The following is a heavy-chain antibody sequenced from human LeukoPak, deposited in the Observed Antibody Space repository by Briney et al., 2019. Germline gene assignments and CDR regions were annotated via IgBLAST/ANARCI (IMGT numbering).Heavy chain of an antibody. J-gene: IGHJ4*02. V-gene: IGHV3-23*01. CDR1: GFTFSSYA. CDR2: ITNSGGTT. Sequence: GGSLRLSCAASGFTFSSYAMSWVRQAPGKGLEWVSAITNSGGTTYYADSVKGRITISRDNPKNTVYLQMNSLRAEDTAVYYCAKTVRWPYYFDYWGQGTLVTVSS. D-gene: IGHD2-15*01. CDR3: AKTVRWPYYFDY.